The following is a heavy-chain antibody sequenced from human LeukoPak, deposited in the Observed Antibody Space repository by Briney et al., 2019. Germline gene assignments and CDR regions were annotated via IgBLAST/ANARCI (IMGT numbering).Heavy chain of an antibody. CDR1: GGSFSGYY. Sequence: PSETLSLTCAVYGGSFSGYYWSWIRQPPGKGLEWIGEINHSGSTNYNPSLESRVTISVDTSKNQFSLKLSSVTAADTAVYYCARVPRYVWGSYRPTNWFDPWGQGTLITVSS. D-gene: IGHD3-16*02. J-gene: IGHJ5*02. CDR2: INHSGST. V-gene: IGHV4-34*01. CDR3: ARVPRYVWGSYRPTNWFDP.